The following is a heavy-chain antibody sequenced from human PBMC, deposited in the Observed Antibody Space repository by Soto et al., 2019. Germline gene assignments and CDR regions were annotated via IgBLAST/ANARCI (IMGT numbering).Heavy chain of an antibody. CDR1: GYTLTELS. CDR3: ATDRGGPEGYNYGAPGAFDI. Sequence: ASVKVSCKVSGYTLTELSMHWVRQAPGKGLEWMGGFDPEDGETIYAQKFQGRVTMTEDTSTDTAYMELSSLRSEDTAVYYCATDRGGPEGYNYGAPGAFDIWGQGTMVTVSS. J-gene: IGHJ3*02. CDR2: FDPEDGET. D-gene: IGHD5-18*01. V-gene: IGHV1-24*01.